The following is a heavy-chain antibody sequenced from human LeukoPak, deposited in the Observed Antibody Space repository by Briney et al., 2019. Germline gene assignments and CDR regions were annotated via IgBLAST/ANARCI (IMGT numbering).Heavy chain of an antibody. CDR3: ARADGYNYDTPFGY. D-gene: IGHD5-24*01. V-gene: IGHV3-33*01. J-gene: IGHJ4*02. Sequence: GGSLRLSCAASGFTFSSYGMHWVRQAPGKGLEWVAVIWYDGSNKYYADSVKGRFTISRDNPKNTLYLQMNSLRAEDTAVYYCARADGYNYDTPFGYWGQGTLVTVSS. CDR1: GFTFSSYG. CDR2: IWYDGSNK.